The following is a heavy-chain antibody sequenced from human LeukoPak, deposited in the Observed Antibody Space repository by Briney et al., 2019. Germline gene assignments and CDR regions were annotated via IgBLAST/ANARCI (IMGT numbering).Heavy chain of an antibody. CDR2: IFHSGST. CDR3: ARGPLAYNFGEFDY. V-gene: IGHV4-30-2*01. Sequence: SETLSLTCAVSGGSISSGGYSWSWIQQPPGKGLEWIGYIFHSGSTKYSPSLKSRVTISVDRPKNQFSLKLSSVTAADTAVYYCARGPLAYNFGEFDYWGQGALVTVSS. J-gene: IGHJ4*02. D-gene: IGHD5-18*01. CDR1: GGSISSGGYS.